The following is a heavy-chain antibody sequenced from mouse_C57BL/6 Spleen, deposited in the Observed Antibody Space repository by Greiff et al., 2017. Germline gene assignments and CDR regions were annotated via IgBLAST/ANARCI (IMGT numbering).Heavy chain of an antibody. CDR3: ARRSSSCYYFDY. CDR2: ILPGSGST. CDR1: GYTFTAYR. J-gene: IGHJ2*01. Sequence: VQLQQSGAELMKPGASVKLSCKATGYTFTAYRIEWVKQTPGHGLEWIGYILPGSGSTNYNEKFKGKATFTVETSSNTVYMQLSRVTTEDSAIEYCARRSSSCYYFDYWGQGTMLTVS. D-gene: IGHD1-1*01. V-gene: IGHV1-9*01.